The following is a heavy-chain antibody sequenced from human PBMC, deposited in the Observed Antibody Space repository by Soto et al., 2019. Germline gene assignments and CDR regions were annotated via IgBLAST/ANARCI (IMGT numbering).Heavy chain of an antibody. V-gene: IGHV1-69*13. J-gene: IGHJ3*02. CDR1: GCTFSSYA. CDR3: ASNTYYDFWSGPWGRFDI. D-gene: IGHD3-3*01. Sequence: SVKVSCKASGCTFSSYAISWVRQAPGQGLEWMGGIIPIFGTANYAQKFQGRVTITADESTSTAYMELSSLRSEDTAVYYCASNTYYDFWSGPWGRFDIWGQGTMVTVSS. CDR2: IIPIFGTA.